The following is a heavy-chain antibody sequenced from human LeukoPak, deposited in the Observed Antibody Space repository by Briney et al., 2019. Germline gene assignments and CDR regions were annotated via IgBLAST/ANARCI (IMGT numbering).Heavy chain of an antibody. Sequence: PSETLSLTCTVSGGSISSGSYYWSWIRQPAGKGLEWIGRIYTSGNTNYNPSLKSRVTISVDTSKNQFSLKLSSVTAADTAVYYCARDPPLYSSGWTYAFDIWGQGTMVTVSS. CDR1: GGSISSGSYY. CDR3: ARDPPLYSSGWTYAFDI. CDR2: IYTSGNT. V-gene: IGHV4-61*02. D-gene: IGHD6-19*01. J-gene: IGHJ3*02.